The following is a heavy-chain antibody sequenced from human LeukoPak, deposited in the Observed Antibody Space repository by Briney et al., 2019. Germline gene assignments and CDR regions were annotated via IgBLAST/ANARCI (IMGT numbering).Heavy chain of an antibody. J-gene: IGHJ4*02. D-gene: IGHD3-22*01. CDR3: ARISTDSSGYYFIDY. CDR2: LYYTGST. CDR1: GGSISSSSYY. V-gene: IGHV4-39*01. Sequence: PSETLSLTCTVSGGSISSSSYYWGWIRQPPGKGLEWIGSLYYTGSTYYNPSLKGRVTISEDTSRNQFSLKLSSVTAADTAVYYCARISTDSSGYYFIDYWGQGTLVTVSS.